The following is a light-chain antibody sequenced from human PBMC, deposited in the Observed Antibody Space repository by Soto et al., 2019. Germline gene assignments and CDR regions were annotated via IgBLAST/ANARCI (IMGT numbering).Light chain of an antibody. J-gene: IGKJ3*01. V-gene: IGKV1-5*03. CDR3: QQYSSYPFT. CDR1: QSIHSW. Sequence: DFQMTQSPSTLSASVGDRVTITCRASQSIHSWLAWYQQKPGRTPKLLIYKASTLESGVPSRFSGSGSGTDFTLTISSMQPDDFATYYCQQYSSYPFTFGPGTKVDV. CDR2: KAS.